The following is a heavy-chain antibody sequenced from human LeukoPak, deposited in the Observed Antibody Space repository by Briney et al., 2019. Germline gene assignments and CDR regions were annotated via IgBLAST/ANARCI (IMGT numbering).Heavy chain of an antibody. V-gene: IGHV3-23*01. Sequence: PSETLSLTCTVSGGSISSSSYYWGWIRQPPGKGLEWVSSMSGSGGRINYADSVRGRFTISRDNSRNTVYLQMNSLRVEDTVVYFCAKPRYPAGWHHFDYWGQGSLVTVSS. CDR2: MSGSGGRI. CDR1: GGSISSSSYY. J-gene: IGHJ4*02. D-gene: IGHD6-19*01. CDR3: AKPRYPAGWHHFDY.